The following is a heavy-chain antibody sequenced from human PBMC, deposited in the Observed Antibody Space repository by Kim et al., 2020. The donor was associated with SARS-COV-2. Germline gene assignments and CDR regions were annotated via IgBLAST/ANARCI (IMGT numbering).Heavy chain of an antibody. CDR3: ARDSSAYFDY. V-gene: IGHV4-39*07. CDR2: IYYSGST. J-gene: IGHJ4*02. Sequence: SETLSHTCTVSGGSISSSSYYWGRIRQAPGKGLEWIGSIYYSGSTYYNPSLKSRVTISVDTSKNQFSLKLSSVTAADTAVYYCARDSSAYFDYWGQGT. CDR1: GGSISSSSYY. D-gene: IGHD6-13*01.